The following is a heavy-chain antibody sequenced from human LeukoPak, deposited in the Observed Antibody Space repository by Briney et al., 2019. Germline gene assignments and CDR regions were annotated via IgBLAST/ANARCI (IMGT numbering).Heavy chain of an antibody. CDR1: GDSVSSNSAA. Sequence: SQTLSLTCAISGDSVSSNSAAWNWIRQSPSRSLEWLVRTYYRSKWFNEYALSVKSRITIKPDTSKNQFTLQLNSVTPEDTAVYYCARARGYLENWGQGTLVTVSS. V-gene: IGHV6-1*01. J-gene: IGHJ4*02. CDR2: TYYRSKWFN. CDR3: ARARGYLEN. D-gene: IGHD6-13*01.